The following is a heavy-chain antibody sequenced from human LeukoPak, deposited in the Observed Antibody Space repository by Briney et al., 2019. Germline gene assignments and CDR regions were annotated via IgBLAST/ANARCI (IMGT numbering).Heavy chain of an antibody. CDR2: TSGSGGST. CDR1: GFTFSSYA. V-gene: IGHV3-23*01. D-gene: IGHD1-26*01. J-gene: IGHJ4*02. CDR3: AKGLDRYSGSYCFDY. Sequence: GGSLRLSCAASGFTFSSYAMSWVRQAPGKGLEWVSATSGSGGSTYYADSVKGRFIISRDNSKNTLYLQMNSLRAEDTAVYYCAKGLDRYSGSYCFDYWGQGTLVTVSS.